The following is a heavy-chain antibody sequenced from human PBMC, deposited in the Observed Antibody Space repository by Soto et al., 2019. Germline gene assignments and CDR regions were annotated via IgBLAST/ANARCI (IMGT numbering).Heavy chain of an antibody. J-gene: IGHJ6*02. D-gene: IGHD3-3*01. CDR3: ARQSRITFFGVLGDYGMDV. CDR1: GGSISRSSYY. Sequence: QLQLQESGPGPVKPSETLSLTCTVSGGSISRSSYYWGWIRQPPGKGLEWIGSIYYSGSTYYNPSLKSRVTISVDTSKNQLSLKLSSVTAADTAVYYCARQSRITFFGVLGDYGMDVWGQGTTVTVSS. CDR2: IYYSGST. V-gene: IGHV4-39*01.